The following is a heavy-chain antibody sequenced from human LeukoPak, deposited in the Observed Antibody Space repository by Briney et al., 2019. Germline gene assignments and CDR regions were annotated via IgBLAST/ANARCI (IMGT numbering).Heavy chain of an antibody. CDR1: GGTFSSYA. Sequence: GAPVKVSCKASGGTFSSYAIGWVRQAPGQGLEWMGGIIPIFGTANYAQKFQGRVTITTDESTSTAYMELSSLRSEDTAVYYCARDTSSEGVVVVPAARGDYYYMDVWGKGTTVTVSS. D-gene: IGHD2-2*01. V-gene: IGHV1-69*05. J-gene: IGHJ6*03. CDR3: ARDTSSEGVVVVPAARGDYYYMDV. CDR2: IIPIFGTA.